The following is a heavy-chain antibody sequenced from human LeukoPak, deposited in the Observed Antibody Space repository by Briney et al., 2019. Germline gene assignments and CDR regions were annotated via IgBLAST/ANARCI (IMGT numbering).Heavy chain of an antibody. Sequence: PSETLSLTCTVSGGSISSYYWSWIRQPAGKGLEWIGRIYTSGSTNYNPSLKSRVTMSVDTSKNQFSLKLSSVTAADTAVYYCASSPRRGAAGTPLPLYYYYMDVWGKGTTVTVSS. D-gene: IGHD6-13*01. J-gene: IGHJ6*03. CDR2: IYTSGST. CDR1: GGSISSYY. CDR3: ASSPRRGAAGTPLPLYYYYMDV. V-gene: IGHV4-4*07.